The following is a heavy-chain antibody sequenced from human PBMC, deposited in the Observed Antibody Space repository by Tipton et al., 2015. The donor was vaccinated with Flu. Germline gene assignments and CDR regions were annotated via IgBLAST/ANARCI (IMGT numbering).Heavy chain of an antibody. CDR2: IKQDGSAK. CDR3: ARGGAYYTDY. V-gene: IGHV3-7*04. CDR1: GFTFSGYW. Sequence: SLRLSCAASGFTFSGYWMSWVRQAPGKGLEWVAIIKQDGSAKDYVDSVKGRFTISRDNAKNSLYLQMNSLRAEDTAVYYCARGGAYYTDYWGQGTLVTVSS. J-gene: IGHJ4*02. D-gene: IGHD1-26*01.